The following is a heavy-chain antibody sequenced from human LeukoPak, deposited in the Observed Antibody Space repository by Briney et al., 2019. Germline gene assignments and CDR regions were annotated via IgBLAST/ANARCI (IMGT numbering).Heavy chain of an antibody. CDR3: ARLWSEGNWENWFDP. Sequence: SETLSLTCAVSGGSIRSYYWSWIRHPPGKGLGWIGYIYYSGNTNYNPSLKSRVTISVDTTKNQCSLKLSSVTAAGTAVYYCARLWSEGNWENWFDPWGQGTLVTVYS. D-gene: IGHD3-3*01. V-gene: IGHV4-59*01. J-gene: IGHJ5*02. CDR1: GGSIRSYY. CDR2: IYYSGNT.